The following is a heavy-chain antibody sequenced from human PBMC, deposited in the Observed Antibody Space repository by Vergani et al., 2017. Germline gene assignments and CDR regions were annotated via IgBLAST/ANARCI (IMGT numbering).Heavy chain of an antibody. D-gene: IGHD5-12*01. CDR3: TKGSRGYTGYFFDY. CDR1: GFSFPGYT. V-gene: IGHV3-23*01. CDR2: VSGSSDTP. J-gene: IGHJ4*02. Sequence: QLLESVGGLVPPGGSLRLSCEASGFSFPGYTMSWVRQAPGKGLEWVSSVSGSSDTPYYADSVKGRFIISRDNSKNTLHLQMNSLRAEDTAVYYCTKGSRGYTGYFFDYWGQGTLVTVSS.